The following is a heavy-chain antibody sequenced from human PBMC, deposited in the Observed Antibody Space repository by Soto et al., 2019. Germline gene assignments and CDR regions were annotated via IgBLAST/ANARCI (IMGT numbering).Heavy chain of an antibody. CDR3: TRARTPIAAVGDFDY. CDR1: GLSVSSNY. Sequence: VQLVETGGGLVQPGGSLRLSCVASGLSVSSNYMTWVRQAPGKGLEWVSVIYSVGTTYYADSVRGRFTISRDTSENTVYLQMNSLRAEDTAVYFCTRARTPIAAVGDFDYWGLGTLVTVSS. V-gene: IGHV3-53*02. CDR2: IYSVGTT. J-gene: IGHJ4*02. D-gene: IGHD6-13*01.